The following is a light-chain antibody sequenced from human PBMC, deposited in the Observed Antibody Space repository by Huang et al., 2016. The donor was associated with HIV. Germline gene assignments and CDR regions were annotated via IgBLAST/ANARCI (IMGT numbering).Light chain of an antibody. CDR1: QDITNY. Sequence: DIQMTQSPSSLSASVGDRVTITCQASQDITNYLNWYQQKPGKAPKLLIYDSSNLESGVPSRFSGVGSGTHFTFTINSLQPEDIATYYCQHYDSLPYAFGQGTKLEMK. CDR3: QHYDSLPYA. J-gene: IGKJ2*01. V-gene: IGKV1-33*01. CDR2: DSS.